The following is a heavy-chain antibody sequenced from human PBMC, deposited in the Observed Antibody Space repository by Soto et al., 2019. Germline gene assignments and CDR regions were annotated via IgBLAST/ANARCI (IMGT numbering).Heavy chain of an antibody. J-gene: IGHJ3*02. CDR3: ARASLPGLRFLEWAERAFDI. Sequence: QVQLVQSGAEVKKPGSSVKVSCKASGGTFSSYAISWVRQAPGQGLEWMGGTIPIFGTANYAQKFHGRVPMTADDSTSTAYMELSSMRSEDTAVYYCARASLPGLRFLEWAERAFDIWGQGTMVTVSS. CDR1: GGTFSSYA. CDR2: TIPIFGTA. D-gene: IGHD3-3*01. V-gene: IGHV1-69*01.